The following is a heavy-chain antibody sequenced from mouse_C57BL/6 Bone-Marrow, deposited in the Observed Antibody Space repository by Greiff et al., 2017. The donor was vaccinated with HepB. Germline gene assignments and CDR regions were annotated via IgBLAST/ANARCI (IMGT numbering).Heavy chain of an antibody. J-gene: IGHJ2*01. Sequence: QVQLQQPGAELVKPGASVKMSCTASGYTFTSYWITWVKQRPGQGLEWIGDIYPGSGSTNYNEMFKSKATMTVDTSSSTAYMQLSSLTSEDSAFYYCARCWLWLRREGSDYLDYWGQGTTLTVSS. D-gene: IGHD2-2*01. CDR1: GYTFTSYW. CDR3: ARCWLWLRREGSDYLDY. CDR2: IYPGSGST. V-gene: IGHV1-55*01.